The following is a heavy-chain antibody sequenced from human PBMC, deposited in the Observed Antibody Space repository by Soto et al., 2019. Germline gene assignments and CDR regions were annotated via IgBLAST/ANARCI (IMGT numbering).Heavy chain of an antibody. J-gene: IGHJ4*02. CDR3: ARAIGPTLFDY. V-gene: IGHV3-13*04. CDR1: VFTVSSYD. D-gene: IGHD3-22*01. Sequence: PGGSLRLSCSASVFTVSSYDMHWVRQGPGKGLEWVSAIGTAGDTNYAGSVKGRFTISRENAKNSLYLQMNSLRAGDAAIYFCARAIGPTLFDYWGQGTLVTVSS. CDR2: IGTAGDT.